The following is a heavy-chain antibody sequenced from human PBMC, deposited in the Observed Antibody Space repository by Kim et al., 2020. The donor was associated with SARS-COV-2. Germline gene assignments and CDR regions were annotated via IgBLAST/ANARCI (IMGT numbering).Heavy chain of an antibody. CDR1: GFTFSSYA. CDR2: ISSNGGST. Sequence: GGSLRLSCAASGFTFSSYAMHWVRQAPGKGLEYVSAISSNGGSTYYANSVKGRFTISRDNSKNTLYLQMGSMRAEDMAVYYCARDMEVMITFGGVIAPWGQGTLVTVSS. V-gene: IGHV3-64*01. CDR3: ARDMEVMITFGGVIAP. J-gene: IGHJ5*02. D-gene: IGHD3-16*02.